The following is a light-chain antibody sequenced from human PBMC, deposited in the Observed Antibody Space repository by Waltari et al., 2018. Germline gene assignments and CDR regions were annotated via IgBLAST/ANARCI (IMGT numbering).Light chain of an antibody. CDR2: DVN. CDR3: CSYAGADTSVL. CDR1: SSDVGGYDF. Sequence: QSALTQPRSVSGSPGQSVTISCTGTSSDVGGYDFVSWYQQYPGKAPKLVIYDVNKRPPGVPDRFSASKAGNTASLTISGRLNEDEDDYYCCSYAGADTSVLFGGGTTLTVL. J-gene: IGLJ2*01. V-gene: IGLV2-11*01.